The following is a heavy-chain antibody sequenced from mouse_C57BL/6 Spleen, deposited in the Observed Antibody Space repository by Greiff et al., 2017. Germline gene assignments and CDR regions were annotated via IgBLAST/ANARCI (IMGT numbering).Heavy chain of an antibody. J-gene: IGHJ3*01. CDR2: IRNKANGYTT. Sequence: DVKLVESGGGLVQPGGSLSLSCAASGFTFTDYYMSWVRQPPGKALEWLGFIRNKANGYTTEYSASVKGRFTISRDNSQSILYLQMNALRAEDSATYYCARYDAYPSWFAYWGQGTLVTVSA. V-gene: IGHV7-3*01. CDR3: ARYDAYPSWFAY. CDR1: GFTFTDYY.